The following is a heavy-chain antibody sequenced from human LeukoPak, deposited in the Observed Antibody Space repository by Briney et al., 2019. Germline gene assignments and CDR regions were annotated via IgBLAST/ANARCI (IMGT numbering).Heavy chain of an antibody. D-gene: IGHD6-6*01. J-gene: IGHJ6*02. CDR3: AKDQEYSSSPGLYYYYYGMDV. CDR1: GFTFSSYG. Sequence: PGGSLRLSCAASGFTFSSYGMHWVRHAPGKGLEWVAVISYDGSNKYYADSVKGRFTISRDNSKNTLYLQMNSLRAEDTAVYYCAKDQEYSSSPGLYYYYYGMDVWGQGTTVIVSS. V-gene: IGHV3-30*18. CDR2: ISYDGSNK.